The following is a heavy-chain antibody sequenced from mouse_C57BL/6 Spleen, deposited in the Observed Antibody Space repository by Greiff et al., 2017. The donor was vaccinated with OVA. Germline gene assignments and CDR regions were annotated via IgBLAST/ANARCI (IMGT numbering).Heavy chain of an antibody. D-gene: IGHD4-1*01. V-gene: IGHV5-17*01. CDR2: ISSGSSTI. CDR1: GFTFSDYG. J-gene: IGHJ2*01. CDR3: AKLGRGYFDD. Sequence: EVKLVESGGGLVKPGGSLKLSCAASGFTFSDYGMHWVRQAPEKGLEWVAYISSGSSTIYYADTVKGRFTISRDNAKNTLFLQMTSLRSEDTAMYYCAKLGRGYFDDGGQGTTLTVSS.